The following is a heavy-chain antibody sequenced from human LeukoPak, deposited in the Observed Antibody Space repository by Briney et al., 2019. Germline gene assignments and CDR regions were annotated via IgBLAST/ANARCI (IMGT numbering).Heavy chain of an antibody. CDR3: AMRVAYGDFICS. CDR2: IIPLFATL. J-gene: IGHJ5*02. CDR1: GGVFSRYA. V-gene: IGHV1-69*05. Sequence: GSSVKVSCQASGGVFSRYAVSWVRQAPGQGLEWMARIIPLFATLNYAQKFQGRVTISTNESTNTAYMELNSLRSDDTAVYYCAMRVAYGDFICSWGQGTRVTVSS. D-gene: IGHD4-17*01.